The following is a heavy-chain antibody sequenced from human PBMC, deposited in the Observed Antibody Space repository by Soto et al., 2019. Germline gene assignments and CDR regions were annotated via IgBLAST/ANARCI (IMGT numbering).Heavy chain of an antibody. Sequence: QVLLVESGGGVVQPGRSLRLSCAASGFTFSSYGMHWVRQAPGKGLEWVAVISYDGSNKYYADSVKGRFTISRDNSKNTLYLQMNSLRAEDTAVYYCAKPNYDSSGYYLGYWGQGTLVTVSS. J-gene: IGHJ4*02. V-gene: IGHV3-30*18. CDR1: GFTFSSYG. CDR2: ISYDGSNK. CDR3: AKPNYDSSGYYLGY. D-gene: IGHD3-22*01.